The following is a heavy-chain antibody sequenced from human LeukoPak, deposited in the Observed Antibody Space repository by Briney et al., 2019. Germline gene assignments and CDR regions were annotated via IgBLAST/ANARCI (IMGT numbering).Heavy chain of an antibody. V-gene: IGHV4-38-2*02. Sequence: PSETLSLTCTVSGYSISSGYYWGWIRQPPGKGLEWIGSIYHSGSTYYNPSLKSRVTISVDTSKNQFSLKLSSVTAADTAVYYCARVRSYYYGSGSYSRGYYFDYWGQGTLVTVSS. D-gene: IGHD3-10*01. CDR2: IYHSGST. CDR3: ARVRSYYYGSGSYSRGYYFDY. CDR1: GYSISSGYY. J-gene: IGHJ4*02.